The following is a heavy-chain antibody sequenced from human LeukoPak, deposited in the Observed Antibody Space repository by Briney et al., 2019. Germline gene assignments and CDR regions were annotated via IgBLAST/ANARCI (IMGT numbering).Heavy chain of an antibody. CDR2: ISGSGDST. CDR1: GFTFSSYA. CDR3: AKTRPLDSSSWSHGDY. Sequence: PGGSLRLSCAASGFTFSSYAMSWVRQAPGKGLEWVSAISGSGDSTYYGGSVKGRFTISRDNSKNTLYLQVNSLRAEDTAVYYCAKTRPLDSSSWSHGDYWGQGTLVTVSS. J-gene: IGHJ4*02. D-gene: IGHD6-13*01. V-gene: IGHV3-23*01.